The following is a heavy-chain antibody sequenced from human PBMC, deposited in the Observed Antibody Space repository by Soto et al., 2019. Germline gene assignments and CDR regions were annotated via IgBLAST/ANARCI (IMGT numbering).Heavy chain of an antibody. D-gene: IGHD3-22*01. CDR2: IVVGSGNT. CDR1: GFTFTSSA. Sequence: SVKVSCKASGFTFTSSAVQWVRQARGQRLEWIGWIVVGSGNTNYAQKFQERVTITRDMSTSTAYMELSSLRSEDTAVYYCAAVKSSGYYYDYYGMDVWGQGTTVTVSS. J-gene: IGHJ6*02. V-gene: IGHV1-58*01. CDR3: AAVKSSGYYYDYYGMDV.